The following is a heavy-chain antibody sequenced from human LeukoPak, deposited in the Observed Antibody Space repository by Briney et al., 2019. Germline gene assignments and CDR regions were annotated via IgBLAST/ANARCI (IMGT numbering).Heavy chain of an antibody. D-gene: IGHD2-15*01. Sequence: GGSLRLSCAASGFTFDDYAMHWVRQAPGKGLEWVSGINWNSGSIGYADSVKGRFTISRDNAKNSLYLQMNSLRAEDTAVYYCAREYCSGGSCYPGPVDYWGQGTLVTVSS. CDR1: GFTFDDYA. CDR3: AREYCSGGSCYPGPVDY. CDR2: INWNSGSI. V-gene: IGHV3-9*01. J-gene: IGHJ4*02.